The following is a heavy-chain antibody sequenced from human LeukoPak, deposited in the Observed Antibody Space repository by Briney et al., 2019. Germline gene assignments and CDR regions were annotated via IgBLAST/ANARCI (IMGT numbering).Heavy chain of an antibody. CDR2: ISGSGGST. Sequence: GGSLRLSCAASGFTFDDYAMHWVRQAPGKGLEWVSAISGSGGSTYYADSVKGRFTISRDNSKNTLYLQMNSLRAEDTAVYYCAKDALVLRFLEWSYARFDPWGQGTLVTVSS. CDR3: AKDALVLRFLEWSYARFDP. D-gene: IGHD3-3*01. J-gene: IGHJ5*02. V-gene: IGHV3-23*01. CDR1: GFTFDDYA.